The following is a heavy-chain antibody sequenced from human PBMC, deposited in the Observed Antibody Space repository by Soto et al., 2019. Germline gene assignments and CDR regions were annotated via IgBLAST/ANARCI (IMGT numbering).Heavy chain of an antibody. Sequence: TCTLCGGAIISYDWRWCAPAPGKGLESIGYIYYRGSTNYIPALKSRVTISVDTAKNQSSLKLSSVTAADTAVYYCARDKPLELGGGDCYTDYYGMEVWGEGTTVTVS. V-gene: IGHV4-59*01. J-gene: IGHJ6*02. D-gene: IGHD2-21*02. CDR2: IYYRGST. CDR3: ARDKPLELGGGDCYTDYYGMEV. CDR1: GGAIISYD.